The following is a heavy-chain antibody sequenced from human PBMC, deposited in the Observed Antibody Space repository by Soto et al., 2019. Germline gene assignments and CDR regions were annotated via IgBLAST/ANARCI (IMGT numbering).Heavy chain of an antibody. D-gene: IGHD5-18*01. Sequence: PGESLKISCKASGYSLTSYWLGWVRQMPEKGLEWMGIIYSADSDTGYSPSFQGQVTISGDRSSSTVYLQWSSLKASDTAMYFCATPFEYSYAFDIWGQGTMVTVSS. CDR3: ATPFEYSYAFDI. J-gene: IGHJ3*02. CDR1: GYSLTSYW. CDR2: IYSADSDT. V-gene: IGHV5-51*01.